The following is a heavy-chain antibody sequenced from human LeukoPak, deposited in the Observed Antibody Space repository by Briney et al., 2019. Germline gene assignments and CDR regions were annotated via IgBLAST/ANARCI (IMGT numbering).Heavy chain of an antibody. V-gene: IGHV1-2*02. J-gene: IGHJ6*03. CDR2: INPNSGGT. CDR1: GYTFTGYY. Sequence: ASVKVSCKTSGYTFTGYYMHWVRQAPGQGLEWMGWINPNSGGTNYAQKLQGRVTMTTDTSTSTAYMELRSLRSDDTAVYYCARVPYCTNGVCHPRRYYYYMDVWGKGTTVTVSS. CDR3: ARVPYCTNGVCHPRRYYYYMDV. D-gene: IGHD2-8*01.